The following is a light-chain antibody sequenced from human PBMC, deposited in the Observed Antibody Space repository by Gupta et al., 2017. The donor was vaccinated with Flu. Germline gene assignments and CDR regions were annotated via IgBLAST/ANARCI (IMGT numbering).Light chain of an antibody. V-gene: IGKV1-5*03. CDR2: KAS. J-gene: IGKJ1*01. CDR3: QQESGFSGT. Sequence: PSTLSASVGDRVTITCRASESSSSWLAWYQQKPGRAPKLLIYKASSLESGVPSRFSGSGSGTEFTLTISSLQPDDFATYYCQQESGFSGTFGQGTKVDIK. CDR1: ESSSSW.